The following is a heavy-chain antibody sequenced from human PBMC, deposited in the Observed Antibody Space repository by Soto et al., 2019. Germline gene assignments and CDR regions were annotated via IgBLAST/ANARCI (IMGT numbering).Heavy chain of an antibody. CDR1: GYTFTRYD. D-gene: IGHD3-3*01. J-gene: IGHJ4*02. CDR2: MNPNSGNK. V-gene: IGHV1-8*01. Sequence: QVQLVQSGAEVKKPGASVKVSCKASGYTFTRYDINWVRQATGQGLEWMGWMNPNSGNKGYAQKFQGRVTMTRNTARSTAYMELSSLRSEHTAVYYCAREKSGYYYYWGQGTLVTVSS. CDR3: AREKSGYYYY.